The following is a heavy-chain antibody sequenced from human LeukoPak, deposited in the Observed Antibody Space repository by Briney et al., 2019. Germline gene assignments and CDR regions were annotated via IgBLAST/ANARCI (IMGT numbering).Heavy chain of an antibody. V-gene: IGHV1-69*05. CDR1: GGSFSTYA. CDR2: IIPIYGTR. D-gene: IGHD4-17*01. Sequence: SVKVSCKAPGGSFSTYAISWVRQAPGQGLEWMGGIIPIYGTRNYAQKFQGRVTITTDAYTTTAYTAYMELSSLRTEDTAVYYCSNNAFGDYAFDYWGQGTLVTVSS. J-gene: IGHJ4*02. CDR3: SNNAFGDYAFDY.